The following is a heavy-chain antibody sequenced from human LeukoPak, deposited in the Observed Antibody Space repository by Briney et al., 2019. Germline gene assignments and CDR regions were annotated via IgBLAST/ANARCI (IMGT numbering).Heavy chain of an antibody. Sequence: PSETLSLTCTVSGGSISSGGYYWRWIRRPPGKGLEWIRYIYHSGSTYYNPSLKSRVTISVDRSKNQFSLKLSSVTAADTAVYYCARCSGRTNVGAFDIWGQGTMVTVSS. V-gene: IGHV4-30-2*01. J-gene: IGHJ3*02. D-gene: IGHD1-7*01. CDR3: ARCSGRTNVGAFDI. CDR1: GGSISSGGYY. CDR2: IYHSGST.